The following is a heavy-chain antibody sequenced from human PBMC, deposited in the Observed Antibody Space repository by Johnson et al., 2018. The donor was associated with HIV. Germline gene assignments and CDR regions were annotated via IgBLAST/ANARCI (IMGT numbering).Heavy chain of an antibody. J-gene: IGHJ3*02. CDR1: GFTFSNAW. Sequence: EVQLVESGGGLVKPGGSLRLSCAASGFTFSNAWMSWVRQAPGKGLEWVGHIKSKTDGGTTDYAAPVKGRFTISRDDSKNTLYLQMNSLRVDDTAVYFCARGFCSNVVCSSLLGFDAFDIWGQGTTVTVSS. CDR3: ARGFCSNVVCSSLLGFDAFDI. CDR2: IKSKTDGGTT. V-gene: IGHV3-15*01. D-gene: IGHD2-8*01.